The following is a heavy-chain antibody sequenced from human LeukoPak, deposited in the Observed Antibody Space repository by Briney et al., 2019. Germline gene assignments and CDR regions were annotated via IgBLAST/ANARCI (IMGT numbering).Heavy chain of an antibody. CDR1: GFTFSSYA. J-gene: IGHJ4*02. CDR3: AKDQLGYCSGGSCYMGSDY. V-gene: IGHV3-23*01. CDR2: ISGSGGST. Sequence: GGSLRLSCAASGFTFSSYAMSWVRQAPGKGLEWVSAISGSGGSTYYADSVKGRFTISRDNSKNTLYLQMNSLRAEDTAVYYCAKDQLGYCSGGSCYMGSDYWGQGTLVTVSS. D-gene: IGHD2-15*01.